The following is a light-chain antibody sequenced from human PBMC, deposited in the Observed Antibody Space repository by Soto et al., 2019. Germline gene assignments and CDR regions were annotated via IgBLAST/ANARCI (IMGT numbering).Light chain of an antibody. J-gene: IGLJ1*01. V-gene: IGLV4-69*01. Sequence: QPVLTQSPSASASLGASVKLTCTLSSGHSSYAIAWHQQQPEKGPRYLMNLNSDGSHSKGDGIPDRFSGSSSGAERYLTISSLQSEEEADYYCQTWATGIRVFGAGTKVTVL. CDR2: LNSDGSH. CDR3: QTWATGIRV. CDR1: SGHSSYA.